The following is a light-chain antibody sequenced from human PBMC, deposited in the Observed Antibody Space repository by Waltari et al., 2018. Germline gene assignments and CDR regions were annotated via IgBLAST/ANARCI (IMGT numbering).Light chain of an antibody. V-gene: IGKV3-20*01. CDR2: GAS. J-gene: IGKJ5*01. Sequence: EIVLTQSPGALSLSPGERVTLSCRASASISRGYFAWFHQKPGQPPKPPIYGASRRAAGIPDRFSGGGSGADYTLTISRLEPEDFAVYYCHQYDRSPPFTFGQGTRL. CDR3: HQYDRSPPFT. CDR1: ASISRGY.